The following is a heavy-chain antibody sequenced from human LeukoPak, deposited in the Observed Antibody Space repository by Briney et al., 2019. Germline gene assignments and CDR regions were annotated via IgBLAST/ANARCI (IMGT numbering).Heavy chain of an antibody. D-gene: IGHD5-18*01. CDR1: GGSISSYY. J-gene: IGHJ4*02. CDR3: ARGRPGIQLWLLRANFDY. V-gene: IGHV4-59*01. Sequence: SETLSLTCTVSGGSISSYYWSWIRQPPGKGLEWIGYIYYSGSTNYNPSLKSRVTISVETSKNQFSLKLSSVTAADTAVYYCARGRPGIQLWLLRANFDYWGQGTLVTVSS. CDR2: IYYSGST.